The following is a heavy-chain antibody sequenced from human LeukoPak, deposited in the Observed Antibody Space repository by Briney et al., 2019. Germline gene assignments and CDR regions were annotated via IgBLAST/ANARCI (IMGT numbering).Heavy chain of an antibody. CDR1: GYTFSNFY. CDR2: INPTTGST. D-gene: IGHD1-14*01. CDR3: ARDLNPQSIGMRAFDI. Sequence: ASVKVSCKASGYTFSNFYLHWVRQAPGQGLEWMGIINPTTGSTTYAQKLQGRVTMTRDMSTSTVYMELSSLRSEDTAVYFCARDLNPQSIGMRAFDIWGQGTMVTASS. V-gene: IGHV1-46*01. J-gene: IGHJ3*02.